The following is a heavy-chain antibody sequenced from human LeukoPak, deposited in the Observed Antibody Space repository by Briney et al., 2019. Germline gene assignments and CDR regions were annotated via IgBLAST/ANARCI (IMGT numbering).Heavy chain of an antibody. D-gene: IGHD3-22*01. V-gene: IGHV3-74*01. Sequence: GGSLRLSCAASGFTFSSYWIHWVRQAPGKGLVWVSRIYSDATYYADSVKGRFTISRDNAKNTLYLQMNSLRAEDTAVYYCAREPYDSSGYYYGGGFDYWGQGTLVTVSS. CDR2: IYSDAT. CDR1: GFTFSSYW. J-gene: IGHJ4*02. CDR3: AREPYDSSGYYYGGGFDY.